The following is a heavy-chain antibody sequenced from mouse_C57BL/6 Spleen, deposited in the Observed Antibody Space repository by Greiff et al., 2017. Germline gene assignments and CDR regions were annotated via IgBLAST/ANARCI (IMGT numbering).Heavy chain of an antibody. V-gene: IGHV1-61*01. CDR1: GYTFTSYW. CDR3: ASDNWGPFAY. D-gene: IGHD4-1*01. Sequence: QVQLQQPGAELVRPGSSVKLTCKASGYTFTSYWMDWVKQRPGQGLEWIGNIYPSDSETHYNQKFKDKATLTVDKSSSTAYMQLSSLTSEDSAVYYCASDNWGPFAYWGQGTLVTVSA. CDR2: IYPSDSET. J-gene: IGHJ3*01.